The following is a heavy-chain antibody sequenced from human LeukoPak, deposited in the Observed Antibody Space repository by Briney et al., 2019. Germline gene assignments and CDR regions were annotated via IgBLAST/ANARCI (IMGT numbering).Heavy chain of an antibody. CDR2: INPSGGST. D-gene: IGHD4-17*01. V-gene: IGHV1-46*01. Sequence: VASEKVSCKASGYTFTSYYMHWVRQAPGQGLEWMGIINPSGGSTSYAQKFQGRVTMTRDMSTSTVYMELSSLRSEDTAVYYCARAGYGDYGWFDPWGQGTLVTVSS. CDR1: GYTFTSYY. CDR3: ARAGYGDYGWFDP. J-gene: IGHJ5*02.